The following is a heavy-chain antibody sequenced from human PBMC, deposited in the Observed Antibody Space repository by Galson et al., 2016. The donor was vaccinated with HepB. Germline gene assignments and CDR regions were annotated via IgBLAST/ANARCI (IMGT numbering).Heavy chain of an antibody. D-gene: IGHD3-10*01. CDR3: ARDLTVVQGIPCGCWFDP. J-gene: IGHJ5*02. Sequence: SLRLSCAASGFAFHRYGMHWVRQAPGKGLEWVSVTSNGGDEKYYVDSVKGRFTISRDNSKNTLYLHMNGLTTEDTAVYSCARDLTVVQGIPCGCWFDPRGQGTPVTVSS. CDR2: TSNGGDEK. V-gene: IGHV3-30*03. CDR1: GFAFHRYG.